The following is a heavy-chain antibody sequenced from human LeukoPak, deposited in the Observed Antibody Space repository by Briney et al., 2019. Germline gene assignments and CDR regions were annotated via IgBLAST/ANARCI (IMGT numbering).Heavy chain of an antibody. Sequence: GGSLRLSCAASGFTVSSNYMSWVRQAPGKGLEWLSVIYSAGSTYYADSVKGRFTISRDNSKNTLYLQMNSLRAEDTAVYYCARDLGRYDSNQGPLDAFDIWGQGTMVTVSS. CDR2: IYSAGST. J-gene: IGHJ3*02. CDR3: ARDLGRYDSNQGPLDAFDI. V-gene: IGHV3-53*01. D-gene: IGHD3-22*01. CDR1: GFTVSSNY.